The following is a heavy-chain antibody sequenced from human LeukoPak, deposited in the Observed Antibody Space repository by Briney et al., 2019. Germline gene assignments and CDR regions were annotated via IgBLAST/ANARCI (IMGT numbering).Heavy chain of an antibody. D-gene: IGHD3-10*01. CDR3: AKILFGDYADMDV. V-gene: IGHV3-23*01. CDR2: IIDSGGST. Sequence: GGSLRLSCAASGFTFSSYAMSWVRQAPGKGLEWVSAIIDSGGSTYYADSVKGRFTNSRDNSKNTLYLQMNTLRAEDTAVYYCAKILFGDYADMDVWGQGTTVTVSS. CDR1: GFTFSSYA. J-gene: IGHJ6*02.